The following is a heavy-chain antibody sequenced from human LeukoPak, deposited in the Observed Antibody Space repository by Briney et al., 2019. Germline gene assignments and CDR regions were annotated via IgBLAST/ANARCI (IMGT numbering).Heavy chain of an antibody. D-gene: IGHD6-6*01. V-gene: IGHV4-59*12. CDR3: ARERGSSYYYGMDV. CDR1: GGSISSYY. J-gene: IGHJ6*02. Sequence: PSETLSLTCTVSGGSISSYYWSWIRQPPGKGLEWIGYIYYSGSTNYNPSLKGRVTISVDTSKNQFSLKLSSVTAADTAVCYCARERGSSYYYGMDVWGQGTTVTVSS. CDR2: IYYSGST.